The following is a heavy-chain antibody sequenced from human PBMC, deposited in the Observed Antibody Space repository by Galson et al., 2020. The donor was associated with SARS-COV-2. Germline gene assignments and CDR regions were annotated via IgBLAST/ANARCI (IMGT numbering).Heavy chain of an antibody. J-gene: IGHJ3*02. CDR3: AGYTMAFDI. Sequence: GGSLRLSCAASGSTFRSYSMNWVRQAPGKGLEWLSYISSSSSTINYADSVKGRFTISRDNAKNSLYLQMNSLRAGDTAVYFCAGYTMAFDIWGQGTMVTVSS. V-gene: IGHV3-48*04. CDR1: GSTFRSYS. D-gene: IGHD3-3*01. CDR2: ISSSSSTI.